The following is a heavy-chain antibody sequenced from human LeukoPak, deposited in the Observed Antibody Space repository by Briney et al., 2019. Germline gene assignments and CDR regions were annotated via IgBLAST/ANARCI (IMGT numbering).Heavy chain of an antibody. CDR3: ARGPIRITMIVVVPGAFDI. D-gene: IGHD3-22*01. Sequence: ASVKVSCKASGYTFTSYGISWVRQAPGQGLEWMGWISTYNGNTNYAQKLQGRVTTTTDTSTSTAYMEVRSLRSEDTAVYYCARGPIRITMIVVVPGAFDIWGQGTMVTVSS. V-gene: IGHV1-18*01. CDR1: GYTFTSYG. CDR2: ISTYNGNT. J-gene: IGHJ3*02.